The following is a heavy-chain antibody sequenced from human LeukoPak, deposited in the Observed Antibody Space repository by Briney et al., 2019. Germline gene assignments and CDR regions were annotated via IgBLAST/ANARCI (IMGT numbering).Heavy chain of an antibody. J-gene: IGHJ4*02. CDR2: FDPEDGET. Sequence: ASVKVSCKVSGYTLTELSMYWVRQAPGKGLEWMGGFDPEDGETIYAQKFQGRVTMIEDTSTDTAYMELSSLRSEDTAVYYCATVGGNDYVWGSYRYLYFDYWGQGTLVTVSS. CDR3: ATVGGNDYVWGSYRYLYFDY. CDR1: GYTLTELS. V-gene: IGHV1-24*01. D-gene: IGHD3-16*02.